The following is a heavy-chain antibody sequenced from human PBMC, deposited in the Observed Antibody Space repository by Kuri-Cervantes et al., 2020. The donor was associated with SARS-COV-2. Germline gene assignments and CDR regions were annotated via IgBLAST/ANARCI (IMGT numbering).Heavy chain of an antibody. J-gene: IGHJ4*02. CDR1: GFTFDDYG. CDR2: INWNGGST. D-gene: IGHD6-6*01. V-gene: IGHV3-20*04. Sequence: GGSLRLSCAASGFTFDDYGMSWVRQAPGKGLEWVSGINWNGGSTGYADSVKGRFTISRDNAKNSLYLQVNSLRAEDTAVYYCARTQYSSSSIALDYWGQGTLVTVSS. CDR3: ARTQYSSSSIALDY.